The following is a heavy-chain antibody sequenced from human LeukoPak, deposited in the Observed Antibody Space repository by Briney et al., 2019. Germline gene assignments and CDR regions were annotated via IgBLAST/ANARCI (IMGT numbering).Heavy chain of an antibody. CDR1: GFTFDDYA. CDR3: AKDFEAAAEDY. CDR2: ISWNSGSI. V-gene: IGHV3-9*01. J-gene: IGHJ4*02. D-gene: IGHD6-13*01. Sequence: GGSLRLSCAASGFTFDDYAMHWVRQAPGKGLEWVSGISWNSGSIGYADSVKGRFTISRDNAKNSLYLQMNSLRAEDTAVYYCAKDFEAAAEDYWGQGTLVTVSS.